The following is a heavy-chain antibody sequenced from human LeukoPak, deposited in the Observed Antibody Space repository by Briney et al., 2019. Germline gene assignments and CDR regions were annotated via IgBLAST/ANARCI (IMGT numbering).Heavy chain of an antibody. CDR2: FDPEDGET. CDR3: ATYGNYYDSSRPFDY. Sequence: ASVKVSCKVSGYTLTELSMHWVRQAPGKGLEWMGGFDPEDGETIYAQKFQGRVTMTEDTSTDTAYMELSSLRSEDTAVYYCATYGNYYDSSRPFDYWGQGTLVTVPS. D-gene: IGHD3-22*01. J-gene: IGHJ4*02. CDR1: GYTLTELS. V-gene: IGHV1-24*01.